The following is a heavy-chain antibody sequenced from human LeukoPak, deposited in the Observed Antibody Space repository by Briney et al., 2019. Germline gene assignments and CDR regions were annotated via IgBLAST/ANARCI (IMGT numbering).Heavy chain of an antibody. J-gene: IGHJ4*02. Sequence: GGSPRLSCAASGFTFSSYAMSWVRQAPGKGLEWVSAISGSGGSTYYVDSVKGRFTISRDNSKNTLYLQMNSLRAEDTAAYYCAKPPLYCSSTSGQGYFDYWGQGTLVTVSS. V-gene: IGHV3-23*01. CDR3: AKPPLYCSSTSGQGYFDY. CDR1: GFTFSSYA. D-gene: IGHD2-2*01. CDR2: ISGSGGST.